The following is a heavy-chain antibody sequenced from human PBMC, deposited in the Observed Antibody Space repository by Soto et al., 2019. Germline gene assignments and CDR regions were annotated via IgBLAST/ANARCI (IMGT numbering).Heavy chain of an antibody. CDR1: GFTVSSNY. CDR3: ARYDILTGSIDY. CDR2: IYSGGST. Sequence: PGGSLRLSCAASGFTVSSNYMSWVRQAPGKGLEWVSVIYSGGSTYYADSVEGRFTISRDNSKNTLYLQMNSLRAEDTAVYYCARYDILTGSIDYWGQGTLVTVSS. D-gene: IGHD3-9*01. V-gene: IGHV3-53*01. J-gene: IGHJ4*02.